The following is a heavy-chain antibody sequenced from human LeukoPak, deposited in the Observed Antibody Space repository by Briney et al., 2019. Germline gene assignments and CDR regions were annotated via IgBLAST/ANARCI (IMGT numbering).Heavy chain of an antibody. CDR1: GVSISSYY. D-gene: IGHD3-16*01. Sequence: PSETLSLTCAVSGVSISSYYWRWIRQPPGKGLERIGSIYTTGDTRYNPSLKSRVTISVETSKNQFSLKLRSVTAGDTAVYYCARATPVGGVRFDYWGQGTLVSVSS. J-gene: IGHJ4*02. V-gene: IGHV4-4*09. CDR3: ARATPVGGVRFDY. CDR2: IYTTGDT.